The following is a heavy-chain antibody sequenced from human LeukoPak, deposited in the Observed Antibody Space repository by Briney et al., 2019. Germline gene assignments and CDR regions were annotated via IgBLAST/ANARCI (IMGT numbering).Heavy chain of an antibody. D-gene: IGHD7-27*01. J-gene: IGHJ4*02. CDR3: ARDNWGPDY. CDR1: GFTFSTYS. V-gene: IGHV3-48*04. Sequence: GSLRLSCAASGFTFSTYSMKWVRQAPGKGLEWVSYISDSSSTIYYADSVRGRFTISRDNAKNSLYLQMNSLRAEDTAVYYCARDNWGPDYWGQGILVTVSS. CDR2: ISDSSSTI.